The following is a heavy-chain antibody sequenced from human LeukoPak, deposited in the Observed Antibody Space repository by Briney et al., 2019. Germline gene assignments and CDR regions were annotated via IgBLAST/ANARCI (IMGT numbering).Heavy chain of an antibody. V-gene: IGHV3-21*04. CDR2: LSSSGTYL. CDR1: GFTFSSYV. CDR3: SRGVGNYRYYFDY. D-gene: IGHD3-22*01. J-gene: IGHJ4*02. Sequence: GGALRLSCAASGFTFSSYVMNWIRQAPGKGLEGVSSLSSSGTYLYYADLVQGRFTISRDNAKHPLFLQVNNLRGQDTAEFFCSRGVGNYRYYFDYWGQGTLVTVSS.